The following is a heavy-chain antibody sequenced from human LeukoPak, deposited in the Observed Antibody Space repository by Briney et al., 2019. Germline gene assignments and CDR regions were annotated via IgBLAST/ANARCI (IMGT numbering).Heavy chain of an antibody. CDR1: GGSFSGYY. D-gene: IGHD3-10*01. J-gene: IGHJ3*02. V-gene: IGHV4-34*01. CDR2: INHSGST. CDR3: ARPMVRGARDAFDI. Sequence: SETLSLTCAVYGGSFSGYYWSWIRQSPGKGLEWIGEINHSGSTNYNPSLKSRVTISADTSKNQFSLSLSSVTAADTAVYYCARPMVRGARDAFDIWGQGTMVTVSS.